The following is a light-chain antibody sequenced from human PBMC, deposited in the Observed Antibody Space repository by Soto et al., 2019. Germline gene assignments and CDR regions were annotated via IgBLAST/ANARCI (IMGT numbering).Light chain of an antibody. J-gene: IGKJ1*01. Sequence: EIVLTQSPATLSLSPGEGATLSCRASQHVWSYVAWYQQKPGQAPRLLIYDAARRATGIPARFSGSGSGTDFRLSISSLEPEDFAVYFCLQRARWPWTFGQGTKVEIK. CDR2: DAA. CDR1: QHVWSY. V-gene: IGKV3-11*01. CDR3: LQRARWPWT.